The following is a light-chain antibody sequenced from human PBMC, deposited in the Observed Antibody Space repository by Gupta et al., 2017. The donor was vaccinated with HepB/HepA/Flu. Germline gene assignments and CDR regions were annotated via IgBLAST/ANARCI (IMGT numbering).Light chain of an antibody. J-gene: IGLJ2*01. V-gene: IGLV2-14*03. Sequence: QSALTQPASVSGSPGQSITISCTGTSSDIGAYNYVSWYQLHPGKAPKLMIYDVSYRPSGVSNRFSGSTSGNTASLTISGLQAEDEADYYCSSYTTSTTLVFGGGTKLTVL. CDR2: DVS. CDR3: SSYTTSTTLV. CDR1: SSDIGAYNY.